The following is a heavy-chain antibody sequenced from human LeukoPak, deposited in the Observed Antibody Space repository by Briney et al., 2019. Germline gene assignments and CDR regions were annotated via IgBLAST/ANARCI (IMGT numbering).Heavy chain of an antibody. CDR2: IRLDGGEK. D-gene: IGHD6-13*01. CDR1: GFTFSSYW. J-gene: IGHJ4*01. CDR3: ARDGVAAGLYFDL. Sequence: GGSLRLSCAVSGFTFSSYWMNWVRQAPGKGLEWVASIRLDGGEKSYVDSVKGRFTISRDNTKNSLYLQMSSLRAEDTAVYFCARDGVAAGLYFDLWGQGTLVTVSS. V-gene: IGHV3-7*01.